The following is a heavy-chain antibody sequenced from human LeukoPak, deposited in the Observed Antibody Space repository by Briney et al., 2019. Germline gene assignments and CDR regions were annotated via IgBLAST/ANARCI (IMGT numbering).Heavy chain of an antibody. D-gene: IGHD5-24*01. CDR2: ISSGSSYI. CDR1: GFTFSSYS. V-gene: IGHV3-21*01. J-gene: IGHJ3*01. CDR3: ASYRDGYKSALVL. Sequence: GGSLRLSCAAAGFTFSSYSMSWVRRAPGKGLEWVSSISSGSSYIYYADSVKGRFTISRDNAKNSLYLHMNSLRAEDTAVYYCASYRDGYKSALVLWGQGTMVTVSS.